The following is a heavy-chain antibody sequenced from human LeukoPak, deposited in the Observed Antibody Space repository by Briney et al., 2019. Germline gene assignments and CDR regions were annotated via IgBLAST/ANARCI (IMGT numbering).Heavy chain of an antibody. Sequence: SETLSLTCTVSGYSISSGYYWGWIRQPPGKGLEWIGSIYHSGSTYYNPSLKSRVTISVDTSKNQFSLKLSSVTAADTAVYYCARVPSNGSPDWFDPWGQGTLVTVSS. V-gene: IGHV4-38-2*02. CDR3: ARVPSNGSPDWFDP. CDR2: IYHSGST. J-gene: IGHJ5*02. D-gene: IGHD4-11*01. CDR1: GYSISSGYY.